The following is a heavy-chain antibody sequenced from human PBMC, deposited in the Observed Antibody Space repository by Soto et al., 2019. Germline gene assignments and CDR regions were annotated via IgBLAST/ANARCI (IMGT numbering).Heavy chain of an antibody. Sequence: GAAVKVSGKASGGTFSSYAISWVRQAPGQGLEWMGGIIPIFGTANYAQKFQGRVTITADESTSTAYMELSSLRSEDMAVYYCARAEVTHDAFDIWGQGTMVTGSS. D-gene: IGHD4-4*01. CDR2: IIPIFGTA. CDR1: GGTFSSYA. J-gene: IGHJ3*02. V-gene: IGHV1-69*13. CDR3: ARAEVTHDAFDI.